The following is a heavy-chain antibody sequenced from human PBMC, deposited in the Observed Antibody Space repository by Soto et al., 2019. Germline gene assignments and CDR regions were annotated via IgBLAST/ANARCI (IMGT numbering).Heavy chain of an antibody. CDR1: GFSFDDYA. V-gene: IGHV3-9*01. D-gene: IGHD2-2*01. J-gene: IGHJ5*02. CDR3: AKASVDQFVVTRFDP. Sequence: EVQLVASGGGLVQPGRSLRLSCVASGFSFDDYAMHWVRQAPGKGLEWVAGIRWNSGRIGYADSVKGRFTISRDNAKNSLYVPQTSLRVEEWVVYYCAKASVDQFVVTRFDPWGHGTPVTVIS. CDR2: IRWNSGRI.